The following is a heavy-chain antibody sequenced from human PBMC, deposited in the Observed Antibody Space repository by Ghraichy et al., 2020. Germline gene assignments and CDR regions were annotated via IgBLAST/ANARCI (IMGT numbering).Heavy chain of an antibody. V-gene: IGHV1-3*01. CDR2: INAGNGNT. Sequence: ASVKVSCKASGYTFTYYALHWVRQAPGQRLEWMGWINAGNGNTKYSQKFQGRVTITGDTSASTAYMELSSLRSEDTAMYFCARDGYGNNGDWYFDLWGRGTLVTVSS. CDR3: ARDGYGNNGDWYFDL. D-gene: IGHD2-8*01. J-gene: IGHJ2*01. CDR1: GYTFTYYA.